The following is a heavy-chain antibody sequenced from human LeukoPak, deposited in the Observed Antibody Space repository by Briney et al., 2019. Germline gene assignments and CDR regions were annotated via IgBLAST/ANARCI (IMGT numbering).Heavy chain of an antibody. CDR3: ARGYYFDSSGYFPGDF. J-gene: IGHJ4*02. Sequence: SETLSLTCTVSGGSISSGSYYWSWIRQPAGKGLEWIGRIYISGGTNYNPSLKSRVTISVDTSKSQFSLKLGSVTAADTAVYYCARGYYFDSSGYFPGDFWGQGTLVTVSS. CDR1: GGSISSGSYY. V-gene: IGHV4-61*02. CDR2: IYISGGT. D-gene: IGHD3-22*01.